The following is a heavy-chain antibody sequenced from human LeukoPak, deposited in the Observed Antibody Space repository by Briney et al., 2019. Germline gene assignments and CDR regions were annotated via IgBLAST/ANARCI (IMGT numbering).Heavy chain of an antibody. V-gene: IGHV3-21*01. CDR1: GFTFSSYS. J-gene: IGHJ6*03. CDR3: ARVLTYSNFYYYYYMAV. D-gene: IGHD4-11*01. Sequence: GGSLRLSCAASGFTFSSYSMNWVRQAPGKGLEWVSSISSSSSYIYYADSVKGRFTISRDNAKNSLYLQMNSLRAEDTAVYYCARVLTYSNFYYYYYMAVWGKGTTVTVSS. CDR2: ISSSSSYI.